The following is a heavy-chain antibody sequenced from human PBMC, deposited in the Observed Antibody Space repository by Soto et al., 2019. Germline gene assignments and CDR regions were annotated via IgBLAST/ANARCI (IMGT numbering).Heavy chain of an antibody. Sequence: SGPTLVNPTQTLTLTCTFAGFSLSTSGLGLGWIRQPPGKALEWLALIYWNDDKRYSPSLKARLTITKDTSKNQVVLTMTNMDPVDTATYYCAHRPSGWYLFDYWGQGTLVTVSS. CDR2: IYWNDDK. CDR3: AHRPSGWYLFDY. J-gene: IGHJ4*02. D-gene: IGHD6-19*01. V-gene: IGHV2-5*01. CDR1: GFSLSTSGLG.